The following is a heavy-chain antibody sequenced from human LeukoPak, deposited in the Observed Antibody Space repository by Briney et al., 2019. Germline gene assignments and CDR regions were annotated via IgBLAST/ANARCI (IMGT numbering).Heavy chain of an antibody. CDR1: GYTFTSYA. D-gene: IGHD2-2*01. Sequence: EASVKVSCKASGYTFTSYAMHWVRQAPGQRLEWMGWINAGNGNTKYSQKFQGRVTITRDTSASTAYMELSSLRSEDTAVYYCARSRAVPAAIGPYFQHWGQGTLVTVSS. J-gene: IGHJ1*01. CDR2: INAGNGNT. V-gene: IGHV1-3*01. CDR3: ARSRAVPAAIGPYFQH.